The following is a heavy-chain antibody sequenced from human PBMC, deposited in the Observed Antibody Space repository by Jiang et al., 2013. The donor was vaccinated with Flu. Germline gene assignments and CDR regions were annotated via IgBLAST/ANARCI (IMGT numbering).Heavy chain of an antibody. CDR1: GGSISTYY. Sequence: GSGLVKPSETLSLTCTVSGGSISTYYWSWIRQPPGKGLEWFGYIYYSASTNYNPSLKSRVTISVDTSKNQFSLKLSSVTAADTAVYYCARGRGPFDLWGRGTLVTVSS. CDR2: IYYSAST. V-gene: IGHV4-59*01. CDR3: ARGRGPFDL. D-gene: IGHD3-10*01. J-gene: IGHJ2*01.